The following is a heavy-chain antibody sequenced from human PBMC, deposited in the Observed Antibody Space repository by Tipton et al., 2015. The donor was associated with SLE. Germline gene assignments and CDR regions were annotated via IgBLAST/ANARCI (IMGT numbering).Heavy chain of an antibody. D-gene: IGHD2-21*01. CDR1: GGSISSGYY. CDR2: IYHSGST. CDR3: ARDNIVVEIAKGAFDI. J-gene: IGHJ3*02. V-gene: IGHV4-38-2*02. Sequence: TLSLTCTVSGGSISSGYYWGWIRQPPGKGLEWIGSIYHSGSTYYNPSLKSRVTISVDTSKNQFSLKLSSVTAADTAVYYCARDNIVVEIAKGAFDIWGQGTMVTVSS.